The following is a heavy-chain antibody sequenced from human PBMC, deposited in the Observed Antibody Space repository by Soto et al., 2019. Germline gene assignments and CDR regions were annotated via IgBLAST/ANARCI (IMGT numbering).Heavy chain of an antibody. D-gene: IGHD5-18*01. CDR2: ISGSGGST. Sequence: GGSLRLSCAASGFTFSSYAMSWVRQAPGKGLEWVSAISGSGGSTYYTDSVKGRFTISRDNSKNTLYLQMNSLRAEDTAVYYCAKVKGIQIWLGAFDIWGQGTMVTVSS. CDR1: GFTFSSYA. CDR3: AKVKGIQIWLGAFDI. V-gene: IGHV3-23*01. J-gene: IGHJ3*02.